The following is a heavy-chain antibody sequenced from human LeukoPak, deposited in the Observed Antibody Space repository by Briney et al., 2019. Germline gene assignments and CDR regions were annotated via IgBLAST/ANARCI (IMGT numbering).Heavy chain of an antibody. J-gene: IGHJ3*02. Sequence: SETLSLTCTVSGGSISSSSYYWGWIRQPPGKGLEWIGSIYYSGSTYYNPSLKSRVTISVDTSKNQFSLKLSSVTAADTAVYYCARHTYSSSSGFDIWGQGTMVTVS. CDR3: ARHTYSSSSGFDI. V-gene: IGHV4-39*01. CDR1: GGSISSSSYY. CDR2: IYYSGST. D-gene: IGHD6-13*01.